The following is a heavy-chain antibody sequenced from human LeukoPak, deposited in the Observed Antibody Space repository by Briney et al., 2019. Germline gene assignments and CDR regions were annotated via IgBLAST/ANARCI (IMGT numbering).Heavy chain of an antibody. Sequence: SETLSLTCTVCVGSISSYYWSWIRQPPGKGLEWIGYIYYSGSTNYNPSLKSRVTISVDTSKNQFSLKLSSVTAADTAVYYCARGWGATGYLDYWGQGTLVTVSS. V-gene: IGHV4-59*01. CDR2: IYYSGST. CDR3: ARGWGATGYLDY. J-gene: IGHJ4*02. CDR1: VGSISSYY. D-gene: IGHD1-26*01.